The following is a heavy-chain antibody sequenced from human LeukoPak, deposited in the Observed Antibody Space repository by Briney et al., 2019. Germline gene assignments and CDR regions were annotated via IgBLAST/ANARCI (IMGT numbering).Heavy chain of an antibody. CDR2: IYYSGST. J-gene: IGHJ6*03. D-gene: IGHD3-10*01. CDR1: GGSISSYY. CDR3: ARARYGSGSWGYYYYMDV. Sequence: SETLSLTCTVSGGSISSYYWSWIRQPPRKGLEWIGYIYYSGSTNYNPSLKSRVTISVDTSKNQFSLKLSSVTAADTAVYYCARARYGSGSWGYYYYMDVWGKGTTVTVSS. V-gene: IGHV4-59*01.